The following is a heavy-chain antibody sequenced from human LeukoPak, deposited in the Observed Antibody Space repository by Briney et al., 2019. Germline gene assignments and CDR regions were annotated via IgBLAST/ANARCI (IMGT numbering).Heavy chain of an antibody. D-gene: IGHD1-26*01. CDR2: INPSGGST. CDR1: GYTFISYY. CDR3: ARDSGSYFRYFDY. Sequence: GASVQVSFKASGYTFISYYMHWVRRAPGQGLEWMGIINPSGGSTSYAQKFQGRVTMTRDMSTSTVYMELSSLRSEDTAVYYCARDSGSYFRYFDYWGQGTLVTVSS. V-gene: IGHV1-46*01. J-gene: IGHJ4*02.